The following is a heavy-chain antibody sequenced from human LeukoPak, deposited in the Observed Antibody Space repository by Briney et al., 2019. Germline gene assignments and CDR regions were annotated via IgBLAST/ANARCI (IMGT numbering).Heavy chain of an antibody. CDR1: GFTFSSYA. V-gene: IGHV3-23*01. CDR2: ISGSGGST. Sequence: GSLRLSCAASGFTFSSYAMSWVRQAPGKGLEWVSVISGSGGSTYYADSVKGRFTISRDNSKNTLYLQMNSLRAEDTAVYYCAKATRRTAVAGTGFDYWGQGTLVTVSS. CDR3: AKATRRTAVAGTGFDY. D-gene: IGHD6-19*01. J-gene: IGHJ4*02.